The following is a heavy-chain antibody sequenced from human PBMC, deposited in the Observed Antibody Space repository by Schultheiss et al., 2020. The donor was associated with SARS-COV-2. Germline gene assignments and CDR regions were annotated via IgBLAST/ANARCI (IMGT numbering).Heavy chain of an antibody. Sequence: ASVKVSCKASGYTFTGYYMHWVRQAPGQGLEWMGWINPNSGGTNYAQKFQGRVTITADKSTSTAYMELSSLRSEDTAVYYCARYSSIAARYYFDYWGQGTLVTVSS. D-gene: IGHD6-6*01. CDR1: GYTFTGYY. V-gene: IGHV1-2*02. CDR3: ARYSSIAARYYFDY. J-gene: IGHJ4*02. CDR2: INPNSGGT.